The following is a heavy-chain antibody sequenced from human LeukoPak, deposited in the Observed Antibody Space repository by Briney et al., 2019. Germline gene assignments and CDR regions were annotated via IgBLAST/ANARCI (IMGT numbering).Heavy chain of an antibody. D-gene: IGHD1-26*01. CDR3: AKANYSGSYYFDS. Sequence: GGSLGLSCAASGFTFSRSAMNWVRQAPGKGLDWVSSFSASGGTTYYADSVKGRFTISRDNSKNTLSVQMNSLRAEDTAVYYCAKANYSGSYYFDSWGQGTLVTVSS. J-gene: IGHJ4*02. CDR1: GFTFSRSA. V-gene: IGHV3-23*01. CDR2: FSASGGTT.